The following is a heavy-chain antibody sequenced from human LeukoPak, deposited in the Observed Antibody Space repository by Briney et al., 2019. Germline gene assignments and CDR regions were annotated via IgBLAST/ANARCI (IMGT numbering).Heavy chain of an antibody. CDR3: ARVWAYGGNSSYYYYYMDV. CDR1: GYTFTSYD. V-gene: IGHV1-8*01. CDR2: MNPNSGNT. Sequence: ASVKVSCKASGYTFTSYDINWVRQATGQGHEWMGWMNPNSGNTGYAQKFQGRVTMTRNTSISTAYMELSSLRSEDTAVYYCARVWAYGGNSSYYYYYMDVWGKGTTVTVSS. D-gene: IGHD4-23*01. J-gene: IGHJ6*03.